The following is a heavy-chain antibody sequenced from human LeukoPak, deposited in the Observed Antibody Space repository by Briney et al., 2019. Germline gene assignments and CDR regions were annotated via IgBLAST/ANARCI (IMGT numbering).Heavy chain of an antibody. CDR2: IKSKTDGGTT. J-gene: IGHJ4*02. CDR3: TTAIRWVVVIDS. Sequence: GGSLRLSCAASGFTFSNTWMSWVRQAPGKGLEWVGRIKSKTDGGTTDYAAPVKGRFSISRDDSEQTLYLQMNSLKTEDTAVYYCTTAIRWVVVIDSWGQGALVTVSS. D-gene: IGHD3-22*01. CDR1: GFTFSNTW. V-gene: IGHV3-15*01.